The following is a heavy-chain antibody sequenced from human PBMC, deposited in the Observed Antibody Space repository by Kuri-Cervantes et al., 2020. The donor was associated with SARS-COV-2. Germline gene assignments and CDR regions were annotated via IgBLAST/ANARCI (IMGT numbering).Heavy chain of an antibody. V-gene: IGHV4-59*01. J-gene: IGHJ6*02. D-gene: IGHD1-26*01. CDR1: GGSISGYY. CDR3: ARLGATRGSYYYGVDV. CDR2: IHYSGST. Sequence: GSLRLSCIVSGGSISGYYWSWMRQPPGKGLEWIGDIHYSGSTNYNTSLDSRVTISVDTSKNQLSLILSSVPAADAAVYYCARLGATRGSYYYGVDVWGQGTTVTVSS.